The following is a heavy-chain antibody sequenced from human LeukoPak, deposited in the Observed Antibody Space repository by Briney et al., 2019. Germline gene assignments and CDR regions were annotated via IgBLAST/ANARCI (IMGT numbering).Heavy chain of an antibody. Sequence: GGSLRLSCAASGFTFSNAWMSWVRQAPGKGLEWVGRIKIKTDGGTTDYAAPVKGRFTISRDDSKNTLYLQMNSLKTEDTAVYYCTTERVIVVVPAASSQLNFDYWGQGTLVTVSS. D-gene: IGHD2-2*01. CDR1: GFTFSNAW. CDR3: TTERVIVVVPAASSQLNFDY. CDR2: IKIKTDGGTT. J-gene: IGHJ4*02. V-gene: IGHV3-15*01.